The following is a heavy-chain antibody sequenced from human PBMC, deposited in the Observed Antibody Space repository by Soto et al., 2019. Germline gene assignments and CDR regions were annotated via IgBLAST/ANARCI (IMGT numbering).Heavy chain of an antibody. Sequence: ASVKVSCKASGYTFTSYGISWVRQATGQGLEWMGWISAYNGNTNYAQKLQGRVTMTTDTSTSTAYMELRSLRSDDTAVYYCARAKLFGIAAAIDYWGQGTLVTVSS. CDR3: ARAKLFGIAAAIDY. D-gene: IGHD6-13*01. J-gene: IGHJ4*02. V-gene: IGHV1-18*01. CDR2: ISAYNGNT. CDR1: GYTFTSYG.